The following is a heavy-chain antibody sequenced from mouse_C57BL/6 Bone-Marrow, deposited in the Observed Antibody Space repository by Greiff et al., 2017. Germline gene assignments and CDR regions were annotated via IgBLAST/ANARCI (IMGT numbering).Heavy chain of an antibody. D-gene: IGHD1-1*01. Sequence: EVKLMESGPELVKPGASVKISCKASGYSFTDYNMNWVKQSNGKSLEWIGVLNPNYGTTSYNQKFKGKATLTVDQSSSTAYMQLNSLTSEDSAVYYCAREVITSYYFDYWGQGTTLTVSS. CDR3: AREVITSYYFDY. V-gene: IGHV1-39*01. CDR2: LNPNYGTT. CDR1: GYSFTDYN. J-gene: IGHJ2*01.